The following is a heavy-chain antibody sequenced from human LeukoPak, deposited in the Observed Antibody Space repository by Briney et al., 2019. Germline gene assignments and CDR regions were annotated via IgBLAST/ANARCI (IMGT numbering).Heavy chain of an antibody. V-gene: IGHV3-23*01. CDR1: GFTISSYA. Sequence: GGSLRLSCAASGFTISSYAMNWVRQAPGKGLEWVSTISGGGGSTYYADSVKGRFTISRDNSKNTLYLQVNSLRAEDTAVYYCAKGGKWDVTPFDYWGQGTLVTVSS. D-gene: IGHD1-26*01. J-gene: IGHJ4*02. CDR3: AKGGKWDVTPFDY. CDR2: ISGGGGST.